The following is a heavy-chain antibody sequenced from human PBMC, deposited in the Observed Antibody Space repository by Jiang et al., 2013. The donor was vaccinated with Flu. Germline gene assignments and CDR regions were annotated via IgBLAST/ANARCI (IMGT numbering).Heavy chain of an antibody. CDR3: AHLLHYDSREAPDHFDY. D-gene: IGHD3-22*01. CDR1: GFSLSTSGVG. Sequence: KPTQTLTLTCSFSGFSLSTSGVGVGWIRQPPGKALEWLALIYWNDDKRYSPSLKSRLTITKDTSKNQVVLTMTNMDPVDTATYYCAHLLHYDSREAPDHFDYWGQGTLVTVSS. J-gene: IGHJ4*02. V-gene: IGHV2-5*01. CDR2: IYWNDDK.